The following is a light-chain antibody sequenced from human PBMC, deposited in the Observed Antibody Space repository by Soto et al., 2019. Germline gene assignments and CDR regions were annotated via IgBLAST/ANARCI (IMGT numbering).Light chain of an antibody. CDR3: SSYAGSNNLGVV. V-gene: IGLV2-8*01. CDR1: SSDVGGYNY. CDR2: EVS. Sequence: QSALTQPPSASGSPGQSVTISCTGTSSDVGGYNYVSWYQKHPGKAPKIMSYEVSKRPSGVPDRFSGSKSGNTASLTVSGLQAEDEDDYYGSSYAGSNNLGVVFGGGTKLTVL. J-gene: IGLJ2*01.